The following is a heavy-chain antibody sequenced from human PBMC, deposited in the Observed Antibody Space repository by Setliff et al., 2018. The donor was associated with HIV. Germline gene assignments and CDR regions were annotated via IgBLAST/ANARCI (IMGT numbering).Heavy chain of an antibody. CDR3: AKDLGRVDWFDP. CDR1: RSTFSSHT. Sequence: SVKVSCKASRSTFSSHTINWVRQAPGQGLDWMGRIIPILGVANYAQRFQGKVTITADKSTSTAYMELTSLRAEDTAVYYCAKDLGRVDWFDPWGQGTLVTVSS. V-gene: IGHV1-69*04. CDR2: IIPILGVA. D-gene: IGHD1-26*01. J-gene: IGHJ5*02.